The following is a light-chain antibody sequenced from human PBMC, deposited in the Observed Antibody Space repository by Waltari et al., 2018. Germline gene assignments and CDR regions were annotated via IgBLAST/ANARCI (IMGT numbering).Light chain of an antibody. V-gene: IGLV3-1*01. CDR1: KLGSRF. CDR2: EDN. CDR3: QAWDSVTVI. J-gene: IGLJ2*01. Sequence: SFDLTQPPSVSVSPGQTATITCPGDKLGSRFVSWYQQKSGQSPVVLIYEDNKRPSGIPERISGSNSGNTATLTIRGTQATDEADYHCQAWDSVTVIFGGVTKLTVL.